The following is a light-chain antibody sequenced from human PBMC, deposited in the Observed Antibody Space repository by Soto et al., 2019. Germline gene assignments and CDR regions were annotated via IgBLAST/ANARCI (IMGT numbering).Light chain of an antibody. J-gene: IGLJ1*01. Sequence: QPVLTQPPSVSRAPGQRVTISCTGSSSNIGAHYDVHWYQQLPGTAPKLLIYGNSNRPSGVPDRFSGSKSGTSASLAITGLQAEDEADYYCQSYDNSLSVYVFGTGTKVTVL. CDR1: SSNIGAHYD. CDR3: QSYDNSLSVYV. CDR2: GNS. V-gene: IGLV1-40*01.